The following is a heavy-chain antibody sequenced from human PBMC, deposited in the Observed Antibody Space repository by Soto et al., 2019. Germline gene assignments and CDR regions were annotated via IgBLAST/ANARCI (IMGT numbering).Heavy chain of an antibody. CDR3: ARHWSCSGDSCSSYGMGV. CDR2: IKQDGSEI. J-gene: IGHJ6*02. Sequence: EVQLVESGGGLVRPGGSLRLSCVASGFTFSSYWMNWVRQAPGKGLEWVANIKQDGSEIYYVDSVKGRFTISRDNAKNSLLLQMNSLRAEDTAVYYCARHWSCSGDSCSSYGMGVWGQGTTVTVSS. V-gene: IGHV3-7*01. D-gene: IGHD2-15*01. CDR1: GFTFSSYW.